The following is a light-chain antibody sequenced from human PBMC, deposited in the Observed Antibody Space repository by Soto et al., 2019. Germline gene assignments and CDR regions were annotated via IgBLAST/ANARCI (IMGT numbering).Light chain of an antibody. CDR1: QSVSSSY. Sequence: EIVLTQSPGTLSLSPGERATLSCRASQSVSSSYLAWYQQKPGQAPRLLIYGASSRATGLPVRFSGSGSGTDFTLTISRLQPEDFAVYYCQQSGSSPLTFGGGTKVEIK. J-gene: IGKJ4*01. V-gene: IGKV3-20*01. CDR3: QQSGSSPLT. CDR2: GAS.